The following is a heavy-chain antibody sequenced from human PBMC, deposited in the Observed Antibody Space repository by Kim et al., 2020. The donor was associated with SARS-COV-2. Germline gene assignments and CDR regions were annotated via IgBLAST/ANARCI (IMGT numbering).Heavy chain of an antibody. J-gene: IGHJ3*02. D-gene: IGHD5-18*01. CDR1: GGSISSYY. CDR3: ARSKPAIAFDI. CDR2: IYYSGST. Sequence: SETLSLTCTVSGGSISSYYWSWIRQPPGKGLEWIGYIYYSGSTNYNPSLKSRVTISVDTSKNQFSLKLSSVTAADTAVYYCARSKPAIAFDIWGQGTMVTVSS. V-gene: IGHV4-59*01.